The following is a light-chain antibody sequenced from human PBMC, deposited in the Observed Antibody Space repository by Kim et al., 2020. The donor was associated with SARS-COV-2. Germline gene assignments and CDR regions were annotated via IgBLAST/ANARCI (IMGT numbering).Light chain of an antibody. CDR2: YDS. CDR3: QVWDSSSDHPVV. CDR1: NIGSKS. V-gene: IGLV3-21*04. Sequence: SYELTQPPSVSVAPGKTARITCGGNNIGSKSVHWYQQKPGQAPVLVIYYDSDRLSGIPERFSGSNSGNTATLTISRVEAGDEADYYCQVWDSSSDHPVVFGGGTQLPVL. J-gene: IGLJ2*01.